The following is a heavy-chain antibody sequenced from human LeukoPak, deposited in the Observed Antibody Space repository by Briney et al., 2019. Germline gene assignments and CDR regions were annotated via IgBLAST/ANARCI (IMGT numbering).Heavy chain of an antibody. D-gene: IGHD6-19*01. CDR2: INTSGTT. CDR1: GGSISSYQ. V-gene: IGHV4-4*07. J-gene: IGHJ4*02. Sequence: SETLSLTCTVAGGSISSYQWSWIRQPAGKGLECIGRINTSGTTNYNPSLKSRVTMSVDTSKNQFSLKLSSVTAADTAVYYCASGHNSGWGYIDYWGQGSLVTVSS. CDR3: ASGHNSGWGYIDY.